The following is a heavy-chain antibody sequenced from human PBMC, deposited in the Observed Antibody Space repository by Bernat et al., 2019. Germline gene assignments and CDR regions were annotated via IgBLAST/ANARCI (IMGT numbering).Heavy chain of an antibody. Sequence: EVQLVESGGGLVQPDRSLRLSCAAFGFTFEDYAMHWVRQAPGKGLEWFSTINWNGANIIYADSVKGRFTISRDNAKNSLYLQMNSLRAEDTAFYYCARDISDTSTTIDYWGQGTLVTVPS. D-gene: IGHD5-18*01. CDR3: ARDISDTSTTIDY. J-gene: IGHJ4*02. CDR2: INWNGANI. V-gene: IGHV3-9*01. CDR1: GFTFEDYA.